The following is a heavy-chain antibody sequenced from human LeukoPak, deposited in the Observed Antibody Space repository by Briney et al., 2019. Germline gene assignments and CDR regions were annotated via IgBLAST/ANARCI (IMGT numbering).Heavy chain of an antibody. J-gene: IGHJ4*02. Sequence: PGGSLRLSCAASGFTFSSYEMQWVRQAPGKGLQWVSYISGSGTIIYYADSVKGRFTISRDNAKNSLYLQMSSLGAEDTAVYYCARGGLYSSTLGYWGQGTLVTVSS. V-gene: IGHV3-48*03. CDR1: GFTFSSYE. CDR3: ARGGLYSSTLGY. D-gene: IGHD6-19*01. CDR2: ISGSGTII.